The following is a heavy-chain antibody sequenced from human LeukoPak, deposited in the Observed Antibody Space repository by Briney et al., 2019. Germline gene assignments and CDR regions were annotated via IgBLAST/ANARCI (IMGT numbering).Heavy chain of an antibody. D-gene: IGHD3-3*01. CDR2: IYYSGST. V-gene: IGHV4-39*07. J-gene: IGHJ6*03. Sequence: SETLSLTCTVSGGSISSSSYYWGWIRQPPGKGLEWIGSIYYSGSTYYNPSLKSRVTISVDTSKNQFSLKLSSVTAADTAVYYCARSIFSYYYMDVWGKGTTVTVSS. CDR1: GGSISSSSYY. CDR3: ARSIFSYYYMDV.